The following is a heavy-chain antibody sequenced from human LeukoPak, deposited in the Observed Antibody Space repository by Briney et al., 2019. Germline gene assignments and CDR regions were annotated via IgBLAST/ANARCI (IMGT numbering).Heavy chain of an antibody. CDR1: GGSISSSSYY. CDR3: ARDIGYSSSWYATGGDYYYYYYMDV. D-gene: IGHD6-13*01. V-gene: IGHV4-39*07. Sequence: SETLSLTCTVSGGSISSSSYYWGWIRQPPGKGLEWIGSNYYSGSTYYNPSLKSRVTISVDTSKNQFSLKLSSVTAADTAVYYCARDIGYSSSWYATGGDYYYYYYMDVWGKGTTVTVSS. CDR2: NYYSGST. J-gene: IGHJ6*03.